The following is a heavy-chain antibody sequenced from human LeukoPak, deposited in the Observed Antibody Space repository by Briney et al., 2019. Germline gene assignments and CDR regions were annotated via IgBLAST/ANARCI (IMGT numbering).Heavy chain of an antibody. V-gene: IGHV1-18*01. Sequence: ASVKVSCKASGYTFTSYGISWVRQAPGQGLEWMGWISAYNGNTNYAQKLQGRVTMTTDTSTSTAYKELRSLRSDDTAVYYCARRTLVIIPRYYYYGMDVWGQGTTVTVSS. CDR1: GYTFTSYG. CDR3: ARRTLVIIPRYYYYGMDV. J-gene: IGHJ6*02. CDR2: ISAYNGNT. D-gene: IGHD3-9*01.